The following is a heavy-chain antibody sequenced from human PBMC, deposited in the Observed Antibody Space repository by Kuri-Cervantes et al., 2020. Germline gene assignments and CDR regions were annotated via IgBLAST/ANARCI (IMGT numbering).Heavy chain of an antibody. CDR2: ISGSGGST. V-gene: IGHV3-23*01. D-gene: IGHD5-24*01. CDR3: ARGGWLQFS. Sequence: GGSLRLSCAASGFTFSSYAVSWVRQAPGKGLEWVSAISGSGGSTYYADSVKGRFTISRDNFKNTLYLQMNSLRAEDTAVYYCARGGWLQFSWGQGTLVTVSS. CDR1: GFTFSSYA. J-gene: IGHJ4*02.